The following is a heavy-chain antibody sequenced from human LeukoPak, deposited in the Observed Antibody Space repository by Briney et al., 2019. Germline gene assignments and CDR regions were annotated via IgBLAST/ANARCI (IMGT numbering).Heavy chain of an antibody. J-gene: IGHJ4*02. CDR1: GGSISSYY. CDR3: ARRSGYDSLAY. V-gene: IGHV4-59*01. Sequence: PSETLSLTCTVSGGSISSYYWSWIRQPPGKGLEWIGYIYYSGSTNYNPPLKSRVTISVDTSKNQFSLKLSSVTAAAPAVYYCARRSGYDSLAYWGQGTLVTVSS. CDR2: IYYSGST. D-gene: IGHD5-12*01.